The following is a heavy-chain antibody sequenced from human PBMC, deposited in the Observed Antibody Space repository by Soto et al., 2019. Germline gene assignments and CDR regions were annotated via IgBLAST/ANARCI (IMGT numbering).Heavy chain of an antibody. Sequence: SQTLSLTCAISGDSVSSFRAGWNWIRQSPSRGLEWLGKTYYRSKWYNDYAVSVMSRISINPDTSKNQFSLQLDSVTPEEPAIYYCARARDAVADINAFDIWGQGTVVTVSS. D-gene: IGHD6-19*01. CDR1: GDSVSSFRAG. V-gene: IGHV6-1*01. CDR2: TYYRSKWYN. CDR3: ARARDAVADINAFDI. J-gene: IGHJ3*02.